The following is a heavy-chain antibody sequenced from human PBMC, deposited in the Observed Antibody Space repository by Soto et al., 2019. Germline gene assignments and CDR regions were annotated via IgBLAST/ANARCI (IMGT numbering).Heavy chain of an antibody. V-gene: IGHV4-34*01. J-gene: IGHJ4*02. CDR3: ARDKITGLFDY. CDR1: GGAFSWYY. D-gene: IGHD2-8*02. Sequence: PSENLSPTRAVYGGAFSWYYWTWVRQPPGTGLEWIGEINHSGSTNYNPSLKSRVTISVDTSKNQFSLKLTSVTAADTAVYYCARDKITGLFDYWGQGTLVTVSS. CDR2: INHSGST.